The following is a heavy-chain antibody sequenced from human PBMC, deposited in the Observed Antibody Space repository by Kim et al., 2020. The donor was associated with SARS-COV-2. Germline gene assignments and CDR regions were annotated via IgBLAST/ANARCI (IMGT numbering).Heavy chain of an antibody. D-gene: IGHD3-3*01. Sequence: GGSLRLSCTASGFTFGDYAMSWFRQAPGKGLEWVGFIRSKAYGGTTEYAASVKGRFTISRDDSKSIAYLQMNSLKTEDTAVYYCTRDASRGSYTIFGVVNPQYYYYYYGMDVWGQGTTVTVSS. J-gene: IGHJ6*02. V-gene: IGHV3-49*03. CDR1: GFTFGDYA. CDR2: IRSKAYGGTT. CDR3: TRDASRGSYTIFGVVNPQYYYYYYGMDV.